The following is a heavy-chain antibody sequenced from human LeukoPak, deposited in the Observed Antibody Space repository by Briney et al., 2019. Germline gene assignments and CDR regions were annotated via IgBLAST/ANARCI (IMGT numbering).Heavy chain of an antibody. D-gene: IGHD4-17*01. CDR2: IYYSGTT. J-gene: IGHJ5*02. Sequence: PSETLSLTCTVSGGSISSNSHYWGWIRQPPGKGLEWIGYIYYSGTTNYNPSLKSRVTISVDTSENQFSLKVNSVTAADTAVYYCVRSRSGTYGWFDPWGQGTLVTVSS. CDR3: VRSRSGTYGWFDP. CDR1: GGSISSNSHY. V-gene: IGHV4-61*05.